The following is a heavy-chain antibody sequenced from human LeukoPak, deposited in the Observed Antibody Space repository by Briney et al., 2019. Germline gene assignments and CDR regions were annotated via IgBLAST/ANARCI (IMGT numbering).Heavy chain of an antibody. D-gene: IGHD3-22*01. CDR2: ISSSSSTI. J-gene: IGHJ4*02. V-gene: IGHV3-48*02. CDR3: ARDPTDDSSGYYWAVDY. CDR1: GFTFSAYS. Sequence: PGGSLRLSCAASGFTFSAYSMSWVRQAPGKGLEWLSYISSSSSTIYYADSVKGRFTISRDNAKNSLLLQMNSLRDEDTAVYYCARDPTDDSSGYYWAVDYWGQGTLVTVSS.